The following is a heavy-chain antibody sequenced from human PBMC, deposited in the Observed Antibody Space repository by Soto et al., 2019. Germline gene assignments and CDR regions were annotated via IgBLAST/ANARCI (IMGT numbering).Heavy chain of an antibody. Sequence: PGGSLRLSCAACGFTFSSYGMHWVRQAQGKGLEWVAVIWYDGSNKYYADSVKGRFTISRDNSKNTLYLQMNSLRAEDTAVYYCARDRYEYCSGGSCQPDGYWGQGTLVTVSS. V-gene: IGHV3-33*01. CDR2: IWYDGSNK. CDR1: GFTFSSYG. CDR3: ARDRYEYCSGGSCQPDGY. J-gene: IGHJ4*02. D-gene: IGHD2-15*01.